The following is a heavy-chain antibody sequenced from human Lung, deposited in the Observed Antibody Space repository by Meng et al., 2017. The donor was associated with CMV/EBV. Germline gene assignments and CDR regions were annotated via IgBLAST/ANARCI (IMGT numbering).Heavy chain of an antibody. CDR1: GGSISSYY. D-gene: IGHD2-2*01. Sequence: GSLRLXCTVSGGSISSYYWSWIRQPPGKGLEWIGYIYYSGSTNYNPSLKSRVTISVDTSKNQFSLKLSSVTAADTAVYYCARDLGYCSSTSCYYYYGMDVXGQGXTVTVSS. CDR2: IYYSGST. CDR3: ARDLGYCSSTSCYYYYGMDV. V-gene: IGHV4-59*01. J-gene: IGHJ6*02.